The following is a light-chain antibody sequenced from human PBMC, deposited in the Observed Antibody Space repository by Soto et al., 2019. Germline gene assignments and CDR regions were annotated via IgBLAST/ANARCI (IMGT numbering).Light chain of an antibody. CDR1: SSNIGSNT. V-gene: IGLV1-44*01. Sequence: QLVLTQPPSASGTPGQRVTISCSGSSSNIGSNTVNWYQQLPGTAPKLLIYRNNQRPSGVPDRFSGSKSGSSASLAISGLQSEDEADYYCAAWDDSLNGLFGGGTKLTVL. J-gene: IGLJ3*02. CDR3: AAWDDSLNGL. CDR2: RNN.